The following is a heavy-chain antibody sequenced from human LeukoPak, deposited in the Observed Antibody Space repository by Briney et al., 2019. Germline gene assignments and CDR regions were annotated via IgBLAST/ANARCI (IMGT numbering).Heavy chain of an antibody. CDR3: ARGPAHSSGWYFDY. CDR2: INHSGST. CDR1: GGSFSSYY. J-gene: IGHJ4*02. V-gene: IGHV4-34*01. D-gene: IGHD6-19*01. Sequence: SETLSLTCAVYGGSFSSYYWSWIRQPPGKGLEWIGEINHSGSTNYNPSLKSRVTISVDTSKNQFSLKLTSVTAADTAVYYCARGPAHSSGWYFDYWGQGTLVTVSS.